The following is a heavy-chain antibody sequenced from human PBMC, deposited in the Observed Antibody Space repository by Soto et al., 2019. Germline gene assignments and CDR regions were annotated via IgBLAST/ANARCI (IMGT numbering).Heavy chain of an antibody. Sequence: EVQLVESGGGLVKPGGSLRLSCAASGFTFSSYSMNWVRQAPGKGLEWVSSISSSSSYIYYADSVKGRFTISRDNAKNSLYLQMNSLRAEDTAVYYCARGRFLEWLGYYYYGMDVWGQGTTVTVSS. CDR1: GFTFSSYS. CDR2: ISSSSSYI. V-gene: IGHV3-21*01. J-gene: IGHJ6*02. D-gene: IGHD3-3*01. CDR3: ARGRFLEWLGYYYYGMDV.